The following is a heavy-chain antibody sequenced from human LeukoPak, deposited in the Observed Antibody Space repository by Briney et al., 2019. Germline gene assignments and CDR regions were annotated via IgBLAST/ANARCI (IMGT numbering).Heavy chain of an antibody. CDR3: ARLWSGYRPPDY. V-gene: IGHV4-39*01. CDR1: GGSITSDNYY. J-gene: IGHJ4*02. CDR2: IYYSANT. Sequence: SETLSLTCTVSGGSITSDNYYWGWIRQPPGKGLEGIGSIYYSANTYYSATLKSQVTICVDKSKIQLSLKLGTVTAAGTAVYYCARLWSGYRPPDYWGQGTLVTVSS. D-gene: IGHD3-3*01.